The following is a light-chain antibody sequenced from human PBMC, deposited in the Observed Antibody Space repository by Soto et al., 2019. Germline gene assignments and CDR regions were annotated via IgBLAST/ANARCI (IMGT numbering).Light chain of an antibody. J-gene: IGLJ1*01. CDR2: EVN. V-gene: IGLV2-23*02. CDR1: SSNVGSYKL. Sequence: QSVLAQPASVSGSPGQSITISCTGTSSNVGSYKLVSWYQQHPGKAPKLMIFEVNKRPSGVSNRFSGSKSGNTASLTISGFKVEDEADYYCCSSGGSPTYVFGTGTKVTVL. CDR3: CSSGGSPTYV.